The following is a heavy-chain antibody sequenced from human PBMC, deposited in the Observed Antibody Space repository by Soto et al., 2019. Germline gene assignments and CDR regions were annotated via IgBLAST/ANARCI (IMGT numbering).Heavy chain of an antibody. D-gene: IGHD3-10*02. V-gene: IGHV4-31*03. CDR2: IYYSGST. CDR3: ARVDHRGYFSVLTDF. Sequence: SETLSLTCTVSGGSISSGGYYWSWIRQHPGKGLEWIGYIYYSGSTYYNPSLKSRVTISVDTSKNQFSLKLSSVTAADTAVYYCARVDHRGYFSVLTDFWGQGILVTVSS. CDR1: GGSISSGGYY. J-gene: IGHJ4*02.